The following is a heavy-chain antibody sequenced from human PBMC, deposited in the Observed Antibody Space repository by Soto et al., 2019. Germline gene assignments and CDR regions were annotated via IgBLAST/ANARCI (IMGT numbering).Heavy chain of an antibody. J-gene: IGHJ6*02. V-gene: IGHV1-3*01. D-gene: IGHD3-10*01. Sequence: ASVKVSCKASGYTFTSYAMHWVRQAPGQRLEWMGWINAGNGNTKYSQKFQGRVTITRDTSASTAYMELSSLRSEDTAVYYCARDLMVRGVNYYYYGMDVWGQGTTVTVSS. CDR1: GYTFTSYA. CDR3: ARDLMVRGVNYYYYGMDV. CDR2: INAGNGNT.